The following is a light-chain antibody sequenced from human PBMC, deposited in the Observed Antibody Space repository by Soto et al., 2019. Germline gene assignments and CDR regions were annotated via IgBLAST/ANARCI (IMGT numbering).Light chain of an antibody. CDR3: SSFRSGSVVL. V-gene: IGLV2-14*01. Sequence: QSALTQPASVSGSPGQSITISCTGTSSDVGGYNYVSWYQQHPGKAPTLLIYGVSYRPSGVSARFSGSKFQNTASLTISGLQPEDEDDYYCSSFRSGSVVLFGGGTKLTVL. CDR2: GVS. CDR1: SSDVGGYNY. J-gene: IGLJ3*02.